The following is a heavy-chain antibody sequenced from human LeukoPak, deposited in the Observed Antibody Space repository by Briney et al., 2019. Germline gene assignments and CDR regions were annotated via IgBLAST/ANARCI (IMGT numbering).Heavy chain of an antibody. J-gene: IGHJ5*02. CDR1: GFTFSSYG. CDR3: ARDERKTYYDILTGYSEYNWFDP. D-gene: IGHD3-9*01. Sequence: PGGSLRLSCAASGFTFSSYGMSWVRQAPGKGLEWVSAISGSGGSTYYADSVKGRFTISRDNSKNTLYLQMNSLRAEDTAVYYCARDERKTYYDILTGYSEYNWFDPWGQGTLVTVSS. CDR2: ISGSGGST. V-gene: IGHV3-23*01.